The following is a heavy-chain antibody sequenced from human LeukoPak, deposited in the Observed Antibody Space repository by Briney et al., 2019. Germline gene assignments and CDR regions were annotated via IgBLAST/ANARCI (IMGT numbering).Heavy chain of an antibody. CDR2: IYTSGGT. J-gene: IGHJ3*01. CDR3: AGRGSSSGTFDV. Sequence: PSQTLSLTCTVAGGSISNLDYYWPWIRQPAGKRLEWIGRIYTSGGTNYNPSLKSRVTMSVDKSKNQISLNLASLTAADTALYYCAGRGSSSGTFDVWGPGTFVTVSS. D-gene: IGHD2-2*01. V-gene: IGHV4-61*02. CDR1: GGSISNLDYY.